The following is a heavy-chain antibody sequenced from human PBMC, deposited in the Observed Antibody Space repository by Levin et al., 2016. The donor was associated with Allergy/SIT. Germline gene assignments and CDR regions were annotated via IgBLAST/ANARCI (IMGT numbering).Heavy chain of an antibody. J-gene: IGHJ3*01. CDR1: GFSFSPYE. CDR3: AKEGRYQDSSGTYYADAFDV. V-gene: IGHV3-23*01. CDR2: ISRGGGSM. D-gene: IGHD3-22*01. Sequence: GESLKISCAASGFSFSPYEMTWVRQAPGKGLEWISSISRGGGSMFYADSVKGRFTISKDNSKNTLYLQMNSLRAEDTAVYYCAKEGRYQDSSGTYYADAFDVWGQGVMVTVSS.